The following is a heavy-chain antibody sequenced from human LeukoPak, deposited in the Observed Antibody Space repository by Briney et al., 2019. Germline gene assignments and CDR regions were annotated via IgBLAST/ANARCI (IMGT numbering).Heavy chain of an antibody. J-gene: IGHJ4*02. CDR3: ATGEIYCSTTSCSDDS. Sequence: GASVKVSCKVSGYTLTELSMHWVRQAPGKGLEWMGGFHPEDGETVYAQKFQGRVTMTEDTSTDTAYMELSSLRSEDTAVYYCATGEIYCSTTSCSDDSWGQGTLVTVSS. CDR2: FHPEDGET. V-gene: IGHV1-24*01. CDR1: GYTLTELS. D-gene: IGHD2-2*01.